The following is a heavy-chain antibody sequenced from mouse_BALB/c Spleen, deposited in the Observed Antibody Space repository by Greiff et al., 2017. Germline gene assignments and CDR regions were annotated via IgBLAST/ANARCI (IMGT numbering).Heavy chain of an antibody. J-gene: IGHJ4*01. D-gene: IGHD2-3*01. CDR1: GFNIKDYY. CDR2: IDPENGNT. V-gene: IGHV14-1*02. Sequence: EVQLQQSGAELVRPGALVKLSCKASGFNIKDYYMHWVKQRPEQGLEWIGWIDPENGNTIYDPKFQGKASITADTSSNTAYLQLSSLTSEDTAVYYCARGGLLRAMDDWGQGTSVTVSS. CDR3: ARGGLLRAMDD.